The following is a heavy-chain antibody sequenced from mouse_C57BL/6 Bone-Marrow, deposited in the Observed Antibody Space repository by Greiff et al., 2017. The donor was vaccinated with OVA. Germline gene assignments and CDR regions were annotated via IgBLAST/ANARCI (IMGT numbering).Heavy chain of an antibody. Sequence: EVKLVESGGDLVKPGGSLKLSCAASGFTFSSYGMSWVRQTPDKRLEWVATISSGGSYTYYPASVKGRFTISRDNAKNTLYLQMSRLKSEDTAMYYCARQRDYYGSSWGYFDVWGTGTTVTVSS. V-gene: IGHV5-6*01. CDR2: ISSGGSYT. J-gene: IGHJ1*03. CDR3: ARQRDYYGSSWGYFDV. CDR1: GFTFSSYG. D-gene: IGHD1-1*01.